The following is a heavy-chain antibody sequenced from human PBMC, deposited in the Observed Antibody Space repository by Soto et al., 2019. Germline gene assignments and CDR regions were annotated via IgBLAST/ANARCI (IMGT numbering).Heavy chain of an antibody. V-gene: IGHV4-30-4*01. D-gene: IGHD2-15*01. CDR3: ARGYCSGGSCYDGIGY. CDR1: GGSISSGDYY. J-gene: IGHJ4*02. Sequence: QVQLQESGPGLVKPSQTLSLTCTVSGGSISSGDYYWSWIRQPPGKGLEWIGYIYYSGSTYYNPSRKSRVPISVDPSKKQFSLKLSSVPAADTAVYYCARGYCSGGSCYDGIGYWGQGTLVTVSS. CDR2: IYYSGST.